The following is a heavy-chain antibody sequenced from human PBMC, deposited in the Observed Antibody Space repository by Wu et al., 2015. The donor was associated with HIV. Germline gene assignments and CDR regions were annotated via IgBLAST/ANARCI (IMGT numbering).Heavy chain of an antibody. Sequence: QVQLVQSGDEVKKPGASVKVSCKASGYIFTGYYIHWMRQAPGQGLEWMGWIKSNGGDTKYAQKFQGRVTMTRDTSISTAYMELSRLTFDDTAVYYCGRVMWSGDSTDAFDIWGQGTMVTVSS. CDR1: GYIFTGYY. D-gene: IGHD2-21*01. CDR2: IKSNGGDT. V-gene: IGHV1-2*02. J-gene: IGHJ3*02. CDR3: GRVMWSGDSTDAFDI.